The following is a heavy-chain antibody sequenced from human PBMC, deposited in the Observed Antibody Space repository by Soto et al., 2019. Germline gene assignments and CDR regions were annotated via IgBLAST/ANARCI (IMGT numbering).Heavy chain of an antibody. V-gene: IGHV4-31*03. CDR1: GCSISSGGHY. J-gene: IGHJ4*02. CDR2: IYYSGST. D-gene: IGHD6-13*01. Sequence: SDTLSLTFTVSGCSISSGGHYWSWILQHPGKGLEWIGYIYYSGSTYYNPSLKSRVTISVDTSKNQFSLKLSSVTASDTAVYYCARGYSSSWYSHESSDWGVIFDDWGQGTLVSVGS. CDR3: ARGYSSSWYSHESSDWGVIFDD.